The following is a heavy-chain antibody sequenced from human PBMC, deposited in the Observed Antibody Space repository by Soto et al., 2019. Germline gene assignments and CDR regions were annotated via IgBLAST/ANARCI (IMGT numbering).Heavy chain of an antibody. J-gene: IGHJ4*02. CDR3: ARAELIVAGQAFDS. CDR2: VNPSDGRA. D-gene: IGHD5-12*01. Sequence: QVDLVQSGAEVKKPGASVKMSCKSSGYRLSNYYMHWVPQAPGQGLEWMGVVNPSDGRANYARKFQGRVTMTWDTSTTTLYMEVNSLRSDDTAIYYCARAELIVAGQAFDSWGQGTLVTVSS. CDR1: GYRLSNYY. V-gene: IGHV1-46*01.